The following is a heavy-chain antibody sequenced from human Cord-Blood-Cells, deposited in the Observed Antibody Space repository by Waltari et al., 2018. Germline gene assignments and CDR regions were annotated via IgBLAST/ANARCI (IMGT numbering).Heavy chain of an antibody. CDR2: MNPNSGNT. CDR1: GYTFTSYQ. CDR3: ARVVAMVRGVINWFDP. Sequence: QVQLVQSGAAVKKPGAPAKISCKSSGYTFTSYQINCVRQATGQGLEWMGWMNPNSGNTGYAQKFQGRVTMTRNTSISTAYMELSSLRSEDTAVYYCARVVAMVRGVINWFDPWGQGTLVTVSS. V-gene: IGHV1-8*01. D-gene: IGHD3-10*01. J-gene: IGHJ5*02.